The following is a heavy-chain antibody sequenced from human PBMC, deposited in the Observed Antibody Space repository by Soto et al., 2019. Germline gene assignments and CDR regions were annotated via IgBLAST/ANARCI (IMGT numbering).Heavy chain of an antibody. J-gene: IGHJ5*02. CDR3: ARVPDR. V-gene: IGHV4-30-2*01. CDR1: GGSISSGGYS. Sequence: SETLSLTCAVFGGSISSGGYSWSWIRQPPGKGLEWIGYIYHSGSTYYNPSLKSRVTISVDRSKNQFSLKLSSVTAADTAVYYCARVPDRWGQGTLVTVSS. D-gene: IGHD2-2*01. CDR2: IYHSGST.